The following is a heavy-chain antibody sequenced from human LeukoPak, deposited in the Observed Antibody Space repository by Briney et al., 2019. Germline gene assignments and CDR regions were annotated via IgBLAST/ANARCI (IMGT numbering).Heavy chain of an antibody. CDR1: GGSISSGRYY. D-gene: IGHD2-8*01. Sequence: SQTLSLTCTVSGGSISSGRYYWAWIRQPAGKGREWIGYVHYSGSSAYIASLKSRVTMSVDMSKNQFSLSLTSVTAADTAPYYCARWYCSNNICFHMDVWGKGTTVTVFS. V-gene: IGHV4-61*09. J-gene: IGHJ6*03. CDR2: VHYSGSS. CDR3: ARWYCSNNICFHMDV.